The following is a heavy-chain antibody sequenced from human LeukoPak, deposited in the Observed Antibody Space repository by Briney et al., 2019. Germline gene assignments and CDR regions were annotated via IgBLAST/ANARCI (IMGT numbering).Heavy chain of an antibody. J-gene: IGHJ4*02. Sequence: PGRSLRLSCAASGFTFSSYAMHWVRQAPGKGLEWVAVISYDGSNKYYADSVKGRYTISRDNSKNTLYLQMNSLRAEDTAVYYCARLFVESENYFDYWGQGTLVTVSS. CDR2: ISYDGSNK. V-gene: IGHV3-30-3*01. D-gene: IGHD3-3*01. CDR1: GFTFSSYA. CDR3: ARLFVESENYFDY.